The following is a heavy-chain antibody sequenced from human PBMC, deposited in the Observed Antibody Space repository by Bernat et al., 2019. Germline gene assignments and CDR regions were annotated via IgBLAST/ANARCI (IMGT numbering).Heavy chain of an antibody. CDR3: ARGGEYSYGYFDY. Sequence: EVQLVESGGGLVQPGGSLRLSCAASGFTFSSYAMHWVRQAPGKGLEYVSAINNNGGSTYYVNSVKGRFTISRDNSKNTLYLQMGSLRAEDMAVYYCARGGEYSYGYFDYWGQGTLVTVSS. V-gene: IGHV3-64*01. CDR1: GFTFSSYA. D-gene: IGHD5-18*01. CDR2: INNNGGST. J-gene: IGHJ4*02.